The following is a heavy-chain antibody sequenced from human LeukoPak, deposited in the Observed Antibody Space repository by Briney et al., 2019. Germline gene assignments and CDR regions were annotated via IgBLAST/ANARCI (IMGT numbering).Heavy chain of an antibody. Sequence: ASVKVSCKASGYTFTSCGLSGVRQAPGQGLEWMGWTSVYNGNTNYAQKLQGRVTMTTDTSTSTAYMELRSLRSDDTAVYYCAVGYCSSTSCYTYDYWGQGTLVTVSS. CDR3: AVGYCSSTSCYTYDY. CDR2: TSVYNGNT. CDR1: GYTFTSCG. D-gene: IGHD2-2*02. J-gene: IGHJ4*01. V-gene: IGHV1-18*01.